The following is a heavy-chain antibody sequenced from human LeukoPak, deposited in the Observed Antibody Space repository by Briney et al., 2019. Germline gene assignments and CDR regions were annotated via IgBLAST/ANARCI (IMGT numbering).Heavy chain of an antibody. CDR1: GFTFSSYW. CDR2: INSDGSST. CDR3: AKGVRFLDWWILDY. D-gene: IGHD3-9*01. J-gene: IGHJ4*02. Sequence: PGGSLRLSCAASGFTFSSYWMHWVRQAPGKGLVWVSRINSDGSSTSYADSVEGRFTISRDNAKNTLYLQMNSLRAEDTAIYYCAKGVRFLDWWILDYWGQGSLVTVSS. V-gene: IGHV3-74*01.